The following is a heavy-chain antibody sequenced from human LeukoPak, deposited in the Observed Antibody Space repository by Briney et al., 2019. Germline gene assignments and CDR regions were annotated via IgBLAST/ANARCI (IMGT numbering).Heavy chain of an antibody. V-gene: IGHV4-59*12. Sequence: PSETLSLTCTVSGGSISSYYWSWIRQPPGKGLEWIGYICYSGSTNYNPSLKSRVTISLDTSKNQFSLKLSSVTPADTAVYYCARDRRDQSGWYYIPGGSWGQGTLVTVSS. CDR3: ARDRRDQSGWYYIPGGS. J-gene: IGHJ5*02. CDR2: ICYSGST. D-gene: IGHD2-15*01. CDR1: GGSISSYY.